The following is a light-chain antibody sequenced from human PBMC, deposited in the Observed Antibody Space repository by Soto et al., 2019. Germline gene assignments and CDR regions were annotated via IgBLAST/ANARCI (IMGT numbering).Light chain of an antibody. CDR1: QSVSSTY. CDR3: QHYGSSTWA. CDR2: DAS. Sequence: EIVLTQSPGTLSLSPGEGATLSCRASQSVSSTYLAWYQQKPGQAPRLLIYDASSRATGIPDRFRVSGSGTDLTLTISRLEHEDFAVYYCQHYGSSTWAVGQGTKVEIK. J-gene: IGKJ1*01. V-gene: IGKV3-20*01.